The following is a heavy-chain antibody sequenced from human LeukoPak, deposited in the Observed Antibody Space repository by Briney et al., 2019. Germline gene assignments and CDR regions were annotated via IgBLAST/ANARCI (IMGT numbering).Heavy chain of an antibody. CDR1: GFTFSTYA. J-gene: IGHJ5*02. CDR2: ISGTGGSI. CDR3: AKDYEPLVGVHRWGDWFDP. D-gene: IGHD1-26*01. Sequence: GGSLRLSCAASGFTFSTYAMTWVRQAPGKGLEWVSLISGTGGSIYYADSVKGRFTISRDNSKNTLYLQMNSLRAEDTAVYYCAKDYEPLVGVHRWGDWFDPWGQGTLVTVSS. V-gene: IGHV3-23*01.